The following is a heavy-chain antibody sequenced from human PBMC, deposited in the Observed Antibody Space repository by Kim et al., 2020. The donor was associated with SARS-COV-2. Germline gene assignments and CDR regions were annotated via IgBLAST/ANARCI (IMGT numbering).Heavy chain of an antibody. Sequence: YNPSIKVRVTIAVNPSKNQCSLELSSVTAADTALYYCARSSTSGNRYFDYWGQGALVTVSS. CDR3: ARSSTSGNRYFDY. V-gene: IGHV4-59*01. J-gene: IGHJ4*02. D-gene: IGHD2-2*01.